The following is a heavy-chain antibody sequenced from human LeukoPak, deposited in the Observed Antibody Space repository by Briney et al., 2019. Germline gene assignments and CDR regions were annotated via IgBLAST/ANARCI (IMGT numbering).Heavy chain of an antibody. D-gene: IGHD2-21*02. J-gene: IGHJ3*02. CDR2: ISSSSSYI. CDR3: ARDMVVTAIGFCAFDI. V-gene: IGHV3-21*01. Sequence: AGGSLRLSCAASGFTFSSYSMNWVRQAPGKGLEWVSSISSSSSYIYYADSVKGRFTISRDNAKNSLYLQMNSLRAEDTAVYYCARDMVVTAIGFCAFDIRGQGTMVTVSS. CDR1: GFTFSSYS.